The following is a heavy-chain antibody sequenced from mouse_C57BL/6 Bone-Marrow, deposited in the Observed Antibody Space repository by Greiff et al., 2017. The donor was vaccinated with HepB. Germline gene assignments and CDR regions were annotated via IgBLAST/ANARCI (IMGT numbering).Heavy chain of an antibody. J-gene: IGHJ4*01. D-gene: IGHD2-1*01. V-gene: IGHV5-4*01. CDR1: GFTFSSYA. CDR3: ARDDGNSLYAMDY. Sequence: EVKLMESGGGLVKPGGSLKLSCAASGFTFSSYAMSWVRQTPEKRLEWVATISDGGSYTYYPDNVKGRFTISRDNAKNNLYLQMSHLKSEDTAMYYCARDDGNSLYAMDYWGQGTSVTVSS. CDR2: ISDGGSYT.